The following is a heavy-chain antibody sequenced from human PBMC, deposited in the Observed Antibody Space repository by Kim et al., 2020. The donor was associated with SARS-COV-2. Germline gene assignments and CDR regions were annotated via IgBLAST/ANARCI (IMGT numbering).Heavy chain of an antibody. CDR3: ARHRGVQGDWFDP. D-gene: IGHD2-8*01. CDR2: IYYSGST. J-gene: IGHJ5*02. Sequence: SETLSLTCTVSGGSISSSSYYWGWIRQPPGKGLEWIGSIYYSGSTYYNPSLKSRVTISVDTSKNQFSLQLSSVTAADTAVYYCARHRGVQGDWFDPWGQGALVTVSS. V-gene: IGHV4-39*01. CDR1: GGSISSSSYY.